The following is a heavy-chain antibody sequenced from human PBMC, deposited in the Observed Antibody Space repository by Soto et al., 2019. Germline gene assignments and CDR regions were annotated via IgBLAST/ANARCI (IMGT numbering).Heavy chain of an antibody. J-gene: IGHJ4*02. CDR2: INAGNGNT. CDR3: ARGRPPYYSGSGSYITSRLGYFDY. Sequence: QVQLVQSGAEVKKPGASVKVSCKASGYTFTSYAMHWVRQSPGQRLEWMGWINAGNGNTKYSQKFQGRVTITRDTSASTAYMELSSLRSEDTAVYYCARGRPPYYSGSGSYITSRLGYFDYWGQGTLVTVSS. D-gene: IGHD3-10*01. CDR1: GYTFTSYA. V-gene: IGHV1-3*01.